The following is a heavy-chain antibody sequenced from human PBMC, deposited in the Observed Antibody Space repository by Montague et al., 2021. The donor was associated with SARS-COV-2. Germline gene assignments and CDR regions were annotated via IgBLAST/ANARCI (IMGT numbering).Heavy chain of an antibody. J-gene: IGHJ4*02. D-gene: IGHD3-3*01. V-gene: IGHV3-48*02. CDR3: ARDGGTITIFGVLSMLRYFDY. CDR1: GFTFSSYS. Sequence: SLRLSCAASGFTFSSYSMNWVRQAPGKGLEWVSFISTSSSTIYYADSVKARFTISRDNAKNSLYLQMNSLRDEDTAVYYCARDGGTITIFGVLSMLRYFDYWGQGTLVTVSS. CDR2: ISTSSSTI.